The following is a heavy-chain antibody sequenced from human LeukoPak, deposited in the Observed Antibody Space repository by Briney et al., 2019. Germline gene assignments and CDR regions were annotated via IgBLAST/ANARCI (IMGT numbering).Heavy chain of an antibody. Sequence: SVKVSCKASGGTVSSYAIRWVRQAHGPGNGWMGGIIPIFGTANYAQKFRGRVTITADESTSTAYMELRSPRTEDTAVYYCAANPGPTPYYFDYWGQGTLVTVSS. D-gene: IGHD1-14*01. CDR2: IIPIFGTA. J-gene: IGHJ4*02. CDR1: GGTVSSYA. V-gene: IGHV1-69*13. CDR3: AANPGPTPYYFDY.